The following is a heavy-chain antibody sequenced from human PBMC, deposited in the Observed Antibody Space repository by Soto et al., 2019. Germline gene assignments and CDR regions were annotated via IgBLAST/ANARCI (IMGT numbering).Heavy chain of an antibody. CDR1: VGVTGNYY. Sequence: ETLSVTCSVSVGVTGNYYWSWIRQPPGKGLEWIGYIYDIGATHYNPCLKVRVTISVDTSKSQFSLNLNSVTAADTAVYYCARGLTTATTPYDYWGPGTLVTVSS. J-gene: IGHJ4*02. D-gene: IGHD1-1*01. V-gene: IGHV4-59*01. CDR2: IYDIGAT. CDR3: ARGLTTATTPYDY.